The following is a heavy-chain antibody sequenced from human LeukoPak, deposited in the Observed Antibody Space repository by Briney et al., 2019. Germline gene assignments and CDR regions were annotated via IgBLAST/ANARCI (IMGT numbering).Heavy chain of an antibody. CDR1: GFTFSTYW. CDR2: ISSSGSTI. CDR3: ARDRNGGNTYYFDY. V-gene: IGHV3-48*04. J-gene: IGHJ4*02. D-gene: IGHD4-23*01. Sequence: GGSLRLSCAASGFTFSTYWMSWVRQAPGKGLEWVSYISSSGSTIYYADSVKGRFTISRDNAKNSLYLQMNSLRAEDTALYYCARDRNGGNTYYFDYWGQGTLVTVSS.